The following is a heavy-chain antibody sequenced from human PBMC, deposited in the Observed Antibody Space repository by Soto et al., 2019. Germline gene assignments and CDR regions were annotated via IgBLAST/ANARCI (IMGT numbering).Heavy chain of an antibody. CDR3: ARDLRAAVRWFDP. Sequence: SETLSLTCTVSGGSISSYYWSWIRQPPGKGLEWIGYIYYSGSTNYNPSLKSRVTISVDTSNNQFSLKLSSVTAADTAVYYCARDLRAAVRWFDPWGQGTLVTVSS. V-gene: IGHV4-59*12. CDR2: IYYSGST. J-gene: IGHJ5*02. CDR1: GGSISSYY. D-gene: IGHD6-13*01.